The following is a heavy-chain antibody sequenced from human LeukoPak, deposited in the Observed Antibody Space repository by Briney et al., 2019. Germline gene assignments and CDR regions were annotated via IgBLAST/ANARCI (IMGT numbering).Heavy chain of an antibody. D-gene: IGHD3-22*01. J-gene: IGHJ4*02. CDR3: ARSGPGDHYDTSGYYYYDY. V-gene: IGHV1-2*06. Sequence: ASVKVSCKASGYTFTGYYMHWVRQAPGQGLEWMGRINPNSGGTNYAQKFQGRVTMTRDTSASTAYMELSRLRSDDTAVYYCARSGPGDHYDTSGYYYYDYWGQGTLVTVSS. CDR2: INPNSGGT. CDR1: GYTFTGYY.